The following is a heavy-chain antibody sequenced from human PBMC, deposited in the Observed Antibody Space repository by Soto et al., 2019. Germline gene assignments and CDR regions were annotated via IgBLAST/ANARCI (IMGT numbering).Heavy chain of an antibody. CDR2: ITRSGDNT. CDR1: GFSFSSYA. Sequence: EVQLLESGGGLVQPGGSLRLSCAASGFSFSSYAMTWVRQAPGKGLEWVSAITRSGDNTNYVDSVKGRFTISRDNSKNTLYLQMNSLRAVDTAVYYCAKVGSYYASFDHWYFDLWGRGTLVTVSS. D-gene: IGHD3-10*01. J-gene: IGHJ2*01. V-gene: IGHV3-23*01. CDR3: AKVGSYYASFDHWYFDL.